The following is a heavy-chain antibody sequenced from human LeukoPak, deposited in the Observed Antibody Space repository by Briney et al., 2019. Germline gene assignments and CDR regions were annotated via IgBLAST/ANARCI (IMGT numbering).Heavy chain of an antibody. V-gene: IGHV1-46*01. CDR2: INPSGGST. D-gene: IGHD5-12*01. J-gene: IGHJ4*02. Sequence: ASVKVSCKASGYTFTSYYTHWVRQAPGQGLEWMGIINPSGGSTSYAQKFQGRVTMTRDTSTSTVYMELSSLRSEDTAVYYCARDPRSGYDFLRVGSPFDYWGQGTLVTVSS. CDR1: GYTFTSYY. CDR3: ARDPRSGYDFLRVGSPFDY.